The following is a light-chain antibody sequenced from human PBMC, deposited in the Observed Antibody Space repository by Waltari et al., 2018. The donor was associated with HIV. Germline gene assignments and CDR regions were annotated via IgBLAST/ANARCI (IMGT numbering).Light chain of an antibody. J-gene: IGKJ2*01. V-gene: IGKV3-20*01. CDR2: GTS. CDR3: QQYGSSSYT. Sequence: IVLTQSPGTLSLSPGDRATLSCRASQSVTSSYLAWYQQTPGQTPRLLIYGTSNRATGIPDRFSGSGSGTDFTRTISRLDPEDFAVYYCQQYGSSSYTFGQGTKLEIK. CDR1: QSVTSSY.